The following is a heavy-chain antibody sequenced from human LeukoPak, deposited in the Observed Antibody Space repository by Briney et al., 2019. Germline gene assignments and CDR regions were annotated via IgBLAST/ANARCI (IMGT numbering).Heavy chain of an antibody. D-gene: IGHD1-26*01. CDR2: IYHSGST. V-gene: IGHV4-30-2*01. CDR3: ARAGADGFDY. CDR1: GGSISSGGYS. Sequence: PSQTLSLTSAVSGGSISSGGYSWSWIRQPPGKGLEWIGYIYHSGSTYYNPSLKSRVTISVDRSKNQFSLKLSSVTAADTAVYYCARAGADGFDYWGQGTLVTVSS. J-gene: IGHJ4*02.